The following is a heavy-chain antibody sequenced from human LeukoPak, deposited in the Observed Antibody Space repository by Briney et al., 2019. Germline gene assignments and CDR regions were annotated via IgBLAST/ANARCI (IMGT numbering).Heavy chain of an antibody. Sequence: GASVKVSCKASGYTFTSYYMHRVRQAPGQGPEWMGIINPSGGSTSYAQKFQGRVTMTRDTSTNTVYMELSSLRSEDTAVYYCARDFCGGDCYAPDYWGQGTLVTVSS. CDR3: ARDFCGGDCYAPDY. D-gene: IGHD2-21*02. CDR1: GYTFTSYY. J-gene: IGHJ4*02. CDR2: INPSGGST. V-gene: IGHV1-46*01.